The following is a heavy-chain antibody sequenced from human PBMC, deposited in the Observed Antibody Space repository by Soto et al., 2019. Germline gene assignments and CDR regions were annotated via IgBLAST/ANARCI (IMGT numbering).Heavy chain of an antibody. V-gene: IGHV4-59*01. J-gene: IGHJ5*02. CDR3: ASLNPNYCSGGSCYSWFDP. CDR1: GGSISSYY. CDR2: IYYSGST. D-gene: IGHD2-15*01. Sequence: PSETLSLTCTVSGGSISSYYWSWIRQPPGKGLEWIGYIYYSGSTNYNPSLKSRVTISVDTSKNQFSLKLSSVTAADTAVYYCASLNPNYCSGGSCYSWFDPWGQGTLVTVSS.